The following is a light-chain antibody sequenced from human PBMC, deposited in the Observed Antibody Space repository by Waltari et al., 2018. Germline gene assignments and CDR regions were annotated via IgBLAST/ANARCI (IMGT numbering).Light chain of an antibody. CDR3: GTWDSSLSAGV. CDR1: RFTIGTNY. Sequence: QSVLTQPPSVSAAPGQKVTISCSGTRFTIGTNYVSWYQQLPGTPPKLLISGNNKRPSGIPDRFSGSKSGTSATLGITGLQTGDEADYYCGTWDSSLSAGVFGGGTKLTVL. CDR2: GNN. V-gene: IGLV1-51*01. J-gene: IGLJ3*02.